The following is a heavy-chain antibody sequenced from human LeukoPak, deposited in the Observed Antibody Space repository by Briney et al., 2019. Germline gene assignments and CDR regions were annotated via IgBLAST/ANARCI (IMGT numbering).Heavy chain of an antibody. CDR1: GGSISSSNHH. V-gene: IGHV4-39*01. D-gene: IGHD3-16*02. CDR2: IYYSGST. Sequence: SQTLSLTCTVSGGSISSSNHHWDWIRQPPGKGLEWIGNIYYSGSTYYNPSLKSRVTISVDTSRNHFSLRLSSVTAADTAVYYCARRLSGYTFDYWGQGTLVTVSS. CDR3: ARRLSGYTFDY. J-gene: IGHJ4*02.